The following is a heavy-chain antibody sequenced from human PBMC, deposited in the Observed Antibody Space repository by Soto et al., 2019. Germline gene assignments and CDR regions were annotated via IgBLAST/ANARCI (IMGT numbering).Heavy chain of an antibody. V-gene: IGHV2-5*02. J-gene: IGHJ1*01. CDR1: GFSLNSDGVG. CDR3: AHKYDSGSWVYFQR. D-gene: IGHD6-13*01. CDR2: IYWDDDR. Sequence: QITLRESGPSLVKPTQTLTRTGTFSGFSLNSDGVGVGWVHQSPGKAPEWLAIIYWDDDRRYSPSLKSRLTITRDTSKNQVVLIMTNMGPVDTDTNFCAHKYDSGSWVYFQRWGQGTLVTVS.